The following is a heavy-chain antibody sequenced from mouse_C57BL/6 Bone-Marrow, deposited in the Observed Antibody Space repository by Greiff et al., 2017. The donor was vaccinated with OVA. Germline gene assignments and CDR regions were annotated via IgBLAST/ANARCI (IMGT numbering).Heavy chain of an antibody. D-gene: IGHD6-1*01. V-gene: IGHV1-55*01. Sequence: QVHVKQPGAELVKPGASVKMSCKASGYTFTSYWITWVKQRPGQGLEWIGDIYPGSGSTNYNEKFKSKATLTVDTSSSTAYMQLSSLTSEDSAVYYCARRGHSLYWYFDVWGTGTTVTVSS. J-gene: IGHJ1*03. CDR3: ARRGHSLYWYFDV. CDR1: GYTFTSYW. CDR2: IYPGSGST.